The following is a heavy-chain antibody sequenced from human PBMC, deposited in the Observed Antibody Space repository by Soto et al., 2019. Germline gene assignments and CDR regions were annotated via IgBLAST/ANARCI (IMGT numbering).Heavy chain of an antibody. CDR2: LYFGGPP. V-gene: IGHV4-59*12. Sequence: SETLSLTCSVSGASISSNFWSWVRQPPGKGLEWVGSLYFGGPPQSPPSLRSRVTISVAGSKNPFFLKLSSVTAADTAVYYCARDERDDYALRYWGQGALVTVSS. J-gene: IGHJ4*02. CDR1: GASISSNF. CDR3: ARDERDDYALRY. D-gene: IGHD4-17*01.